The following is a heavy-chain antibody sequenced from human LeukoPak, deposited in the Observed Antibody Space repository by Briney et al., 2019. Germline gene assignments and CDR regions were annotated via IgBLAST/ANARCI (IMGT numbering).Heavy chain of an antibody. CDR2: INGGGSST. CDR1: GFTFSTYA. Sequence: GGSLRLSCAASGFTFSTYAMSWVRQAPGKGLEWVSGINGGGSSTYYADSVKGRFSISRDNSKNTLFLQMNSLRAEDTAVYYCASSEFYYGFDVRGQGTTVTVSS. V-gene: IGHV3-23*01. J-gene: IGHJ6*02. CDR3: ASSEFYYGFDV. D-gene: IGHD3-10*01.